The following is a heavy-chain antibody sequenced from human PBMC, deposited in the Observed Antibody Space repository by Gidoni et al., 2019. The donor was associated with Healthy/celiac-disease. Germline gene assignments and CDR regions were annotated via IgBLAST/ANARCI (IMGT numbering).Heavy chain of an antibody. CDR1: GLTFSSYS. J-gene: IGHJ4*02. Sequence: EVQLVESGGGLVKPGGSLRLSCAASGLTFSSYSMNWVRQAPGKGLEWASSISSSSSYIYYADSVKGRFTISRDNAKNSLYLQMNSLRAEDTAVYYCASIKGTGFDYWGQGTLVTVSS. CDR3: ASIKGTGFDY. D-gene: IGHD3-10*01. CDR2: ISSSSSYI. V-gene: IGHV3-21*01.